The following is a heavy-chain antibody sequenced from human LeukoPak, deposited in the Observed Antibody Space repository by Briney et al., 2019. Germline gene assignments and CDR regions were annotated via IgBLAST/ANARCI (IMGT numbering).Heavy chain of an antibody. Sequence: ASVKVSCKASGYTFTSYYMHWVRQAPGQGLEWMGIINPSGGSTSYAQKFQGRVTMTRDTSTSTVYMELSSLRSEDTAVYYCARVIQVGWSRSPRGWFDPWGQGTLVTVSS. D-gene: IGHD1-26*01. CDR2: INPSGGST. CDR3: ARVIQVGWSRSPRGWFDP. CDR1: GYTFTSYY. V-gene: IGHV1-46*01. J-gene: IGHJ5*02.